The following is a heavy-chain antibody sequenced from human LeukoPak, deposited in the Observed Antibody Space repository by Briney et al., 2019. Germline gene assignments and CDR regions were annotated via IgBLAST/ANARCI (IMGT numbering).Heavy chain of an antibody. J-gene: IGHJ6*02. CDR2: IYYSGST. D-gene: IGHD6-19*01. CDR1: GGSISSSSYY. CDR3: ARKMSWLHSGWYEYGMDV. Sequence: SETLSLTCTVSGGSISSSSYYWGWIRQPPGKGLEWIGSIYYSGSTYYNPSLKSRVTISVDTSKNQFSLKLSSVTAADTAVYYCARKMSWLHSGWYEYGMDVWGQGTTVTVSS. V-gene: IGHV4-39*07.